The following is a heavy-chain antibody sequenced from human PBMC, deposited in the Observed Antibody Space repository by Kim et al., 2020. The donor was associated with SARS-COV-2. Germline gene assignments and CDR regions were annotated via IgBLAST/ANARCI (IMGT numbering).Heavy chain of an antibody. Sequence: ASVKVSCKASGYIFTDYYINWVRQAPGQGPEWMGRINPYSGDTHYAQKFQGRVTMSRDTSVSTTYMDLTSLRDDDRAVYYCASDLLGYSGNSHIDIWGQG. CDR1: GYIFTDYY. CDR3: ASDLLGYSGNSHIDI. CDR2: INPYSGDT. D-gene: IGHD3-22*01. J-gene: IGHJ1*01. V-gene: IGHV1-2*06.